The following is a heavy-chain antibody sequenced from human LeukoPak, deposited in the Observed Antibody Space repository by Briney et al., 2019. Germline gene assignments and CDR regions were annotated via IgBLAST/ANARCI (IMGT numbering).Heavy chain of an antibody. CDR1: GFTFSSYG. CDR2: IWYHGSNK. CDR3: ARESPYYMDV. V-gene: IGHV3-33*01. Sequence: GRSLRLSCAASGFTFSSYGMHWVRQAPGKGLEWVALIWYHGSNKCYADSVRGRFTISRDNSKNTLYLQMNNLRAEDTALYYCARESPYYMDVWGKGTTVTVSS. J-gene: IGHJ6*03.